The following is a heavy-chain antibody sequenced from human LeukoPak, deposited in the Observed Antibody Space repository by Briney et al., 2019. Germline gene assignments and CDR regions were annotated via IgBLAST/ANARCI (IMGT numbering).Heavy chain of an antibody. J-gene: IGHJ4*02. CDR1: GGTFSSYA. D-gene: IGHD6-13*01. Sequence: EASVTVSCKAAGGTFSSYAISWVRQAPGQGLEWVGGIIPIFGTANYAQKFQGRVTITTDESTSTAYMELSSLRSEDTAVYYCARGPRIAAAGTYFDYWGQGTLVTVSS. CDR2: IIPIFGTA. CDR3: ARGPRIAAAGTYFDY. V-gene: IGHV1-69*05.